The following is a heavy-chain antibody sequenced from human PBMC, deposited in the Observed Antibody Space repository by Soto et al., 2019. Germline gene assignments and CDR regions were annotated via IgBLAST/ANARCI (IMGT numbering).Heavy chain of an antibody. CDR2: IYYSGRS. CDR1: GGSISSGDYY. CDR3: AKTWFGEDNYGMDV. D-gene: IGHD3-10*01. J-gene: IGHJ6*02. Sequence: LSLTCTVSGGSISSGDYYWSWIRQHPGKGLEWIGYIYYSGRSYYNPSLKSRLTISLDTSKNQFSLKLSSVTAADTAVYYCAKTWFGEDNYGMDVWGQGTPVTVSS. V-gene: IGHV4-31*03.